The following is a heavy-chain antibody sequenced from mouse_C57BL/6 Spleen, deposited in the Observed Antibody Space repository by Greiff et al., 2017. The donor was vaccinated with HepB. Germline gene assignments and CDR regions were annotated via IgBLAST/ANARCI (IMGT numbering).Heavy chain of an antibody. CDR1: GFNIKDYY. D-gene: IGHD1-1*01. CDR3: TYGSSENWYFDV. V-gene: IGHV14-1*01. Sequence: VQLKQSGAELVRPGASVKLSCTASGFNIKDYYMHWVKQRPEQGLEWIGRIDPEDGDTEYAPKFQGKATMTADTSSNTAYLQLSSLTSEDTAVYYCTYGSSENWYFDVWGTGTTVTVSS. J-gene: IGHJ1*03. CDR2: IDPEDGDT.